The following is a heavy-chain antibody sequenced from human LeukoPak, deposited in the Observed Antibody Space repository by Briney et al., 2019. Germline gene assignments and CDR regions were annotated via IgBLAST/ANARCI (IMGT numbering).Heavy chain of an antibody. CDR1: GGSISSYY. V-gene: IGHV4-4*07. Sequence: SETLSLTCTVSGGSISSYYWSWIRQPAGKGLEWIGRIYTSGSTNYNPSLKSRVTMSVDTSKNQFSLKLNSVTAADTAVYYCARRGYGSGSFNRYYFDYWGQGILVTASS. D-gene: IGHD3-10*01. CDR3: ARRGYGSGSFNRYYFDY. CDR2: IYTSGST. J-gene: IGHJ4*02.